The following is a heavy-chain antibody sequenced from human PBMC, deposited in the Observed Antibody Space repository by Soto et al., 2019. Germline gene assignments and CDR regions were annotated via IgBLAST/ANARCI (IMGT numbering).Heavy chain of an antibody. CDR1: GFAFSSYE. CDR3: ARGISGYTDYFDY. D-gene: IGHD3-22*01. CDR2: INSGGSSI. V-gene: IGHV3-48*03. J-gene: IGHJ4*02. Sequence: EVQLVESGGGLVQPGGSLRLSCAASGFAFSSYEMDWVRQAPGKGLEWVAYINSGGSSIYYGDSVKGRFTISRDNAKNSLYLQMNSLRAEDTAVYYCARGISGYTDYFDYWGQGTLVTVSS.